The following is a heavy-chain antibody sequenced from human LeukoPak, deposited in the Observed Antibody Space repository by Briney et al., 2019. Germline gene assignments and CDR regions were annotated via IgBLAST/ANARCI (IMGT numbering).Heavy chain of an antibody. Sequence: GGSLRLSCAASGFTFSSYGMHWVRQAPGKGLEWVAVISYDGSNKYYADSVKGRFTISRDNSKNTLYLQMNSLRAEDTAVYYCARVRSPPITIFDYWGQGTLVTVSS. CDR1: GFTFSSYG. D-gene: IGHD3-3*01. V-gene: IGHV3-30*03. J-gene: IGHJ4*02. CDR3: ARVRSPPITIFDY. CDR2: ISYDGSNK.